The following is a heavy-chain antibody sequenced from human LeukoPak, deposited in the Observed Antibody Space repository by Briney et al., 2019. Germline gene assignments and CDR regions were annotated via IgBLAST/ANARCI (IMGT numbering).Heavy chain of an antibody. CDR1: GFAFDVYS. CDR3: AKEAVDGTYFDY. V-gene: IGHV3-9*03. J-gene: IGHJ4*02. CDR2: ISWNSGTI. Sequence: PGRSLRLSCAASGFAFDVYSMHWVRQGPGKGLEWVSGISWNSGTIVYADSVKGRFTIPRDNAKNSLYLQMNSLRAEDMAFYYCAKEAVDGTYFDYWGQGTLVTVSP. D-gene: IGHD6-13*01.